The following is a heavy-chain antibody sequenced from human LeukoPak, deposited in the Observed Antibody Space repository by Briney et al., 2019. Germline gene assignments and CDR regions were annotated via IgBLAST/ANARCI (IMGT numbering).Heavy chain of an antibody. J-gene: IGHJ4*02. CDR2: IYHSGST. D-gene: IGHD4-11*01. CDR3: AREGVTKYYFDY. V-gene: IGHV4-30-2*01. Sequence: PSETLSLTCAVSGGSISSGGYSWSWIRQPPGKGLEWIGYIYHSGSTYYNPSLKSRVTISVDTSKNQFSLKLSSVTAADTAVYYCAREGVTKYYFDYWGQGTLVTVSS. CDR1: GGSISSGGYS.